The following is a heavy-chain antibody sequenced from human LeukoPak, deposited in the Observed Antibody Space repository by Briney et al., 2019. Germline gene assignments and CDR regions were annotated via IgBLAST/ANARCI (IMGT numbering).Heavy chain of an antibody. CDR2: IRYDGSNK. Sequence: GGSLRLSRAASGFTFSSYGMHWVRQAPGKGLEWVAFIRYDGSNKYYADSVKGRFTISRDNSKNTLYLQMNSLRAEDTAVYYCAKGVSSGYSYGYGWGQGTLVTVSS. CDR3: AKGVSSGYSYGYG. CDR1: GFTFSSYG. D-gene: IGHD5-18*01. J-gene: IGHJ4*02. V-gene: IGHV3-30*02.